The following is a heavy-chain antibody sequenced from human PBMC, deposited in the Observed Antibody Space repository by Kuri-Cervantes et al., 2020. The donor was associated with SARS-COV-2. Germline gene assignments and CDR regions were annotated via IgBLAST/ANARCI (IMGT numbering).Heavy chain of an antibody. Sequence: SGPTLVKPIETLTVTCTFSGFSLNTNGNRVSWIRQTPGKALEWLARSDRDDDKFYSLPLKSRLIISKDTSKHQVVLTMTNMDPVDTATYYCTKAATPNWFDPWGQGTLVTVSS. CDR2: SDRDDDK. D-gene: IGHD2-15*01. CDR3: TKAATPNWFDP. CDR1: GFSLNTNGNR. J-gene: IGHJ5*02. V-gene: IGHV2-70*04.